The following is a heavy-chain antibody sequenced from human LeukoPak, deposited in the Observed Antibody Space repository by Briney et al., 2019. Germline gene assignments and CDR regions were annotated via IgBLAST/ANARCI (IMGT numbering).Heavy chain of an antibody. V-gene: IGHV3-23*01. J-gene: IGHJ4*02. Sequence: GGSLRLSCAASGLTFSSYAMSWVRQAPGKGLEWVSAISGSGGSTYYADSVKGRFTISRDNSKNTLYLQMNSLRTEDTAVYYCAKVIYSGSFPYDYWGQGTLVTVSS. CDR2: ISGSGGST. D-gene: IGHD1-26*01. CDR3: AKVIYSGSFPYDY. CDR1: GLTFSSYA.